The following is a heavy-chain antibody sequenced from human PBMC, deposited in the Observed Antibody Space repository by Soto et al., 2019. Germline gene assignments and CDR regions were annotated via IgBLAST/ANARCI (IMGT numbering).Heavy chain of an antibody. D-gene: IGHD2-8*01. V-gene: IGHV4-61*01. CDR1: GGSVSSGSYY. CDR3: ARDGSPVSLVYAIHENWFDP. CDR2: IYYSGST. Sequence: SETLSLTCTVSGGSVSSGSYYWSWIRQPPGKGLEWIGYIYYSGSTNYNPSLKSRVTISVDTSKNQFSLKLSSVTAADTAVYYCARDGSPVSLVYAIHENWFDPWGQGTLVTVSS. J-gene: IGHJ5*02.